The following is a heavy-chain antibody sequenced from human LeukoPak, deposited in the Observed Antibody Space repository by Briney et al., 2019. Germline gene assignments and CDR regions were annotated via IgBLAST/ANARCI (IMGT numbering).Heavy chain of an antibody. J-gene: IGHJ4*02. CDR1: GGSISSYY. CDR2: IYYSGST. V-gene: IGHV4-59*08. Sequence: SETLSLTCTVSGGSISSYYWSWIRQPPGKGLEWIGYIYYSGSTNYNPSLTSRVTISVDTSKNQFSLKLSSVTAADTAVYYCARVVPAALTPGYFDYWGQGTLVTVSS. D-gene: IGHD2-2*01. CDR3: ARVVPAALTPGYFDY.